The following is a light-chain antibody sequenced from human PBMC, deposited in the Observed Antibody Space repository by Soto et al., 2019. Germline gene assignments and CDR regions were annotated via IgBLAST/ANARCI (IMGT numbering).Light chain of an antibody. Sequence: EIVLTQSPATLSLSPGERATLSCRASQSVSNYLGWYQQKFGQAPRLLISDVSKRATGIPARFSGSGSGTDFTLTISSLEPEDFAVYYCQHRVNWPTFGGGTKVEIK. V-gene: IGKV3-11*01. J-gene: IGKJ4*01. CDR3: QHRVNWPT. CDR2: DVS. CDR1: QSVSNY.